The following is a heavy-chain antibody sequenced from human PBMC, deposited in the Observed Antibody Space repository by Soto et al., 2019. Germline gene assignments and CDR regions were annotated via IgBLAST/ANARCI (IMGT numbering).Heavy chain of an antibody. CDR2: IDPKSGDT. CDR1: GPNFIAYY. Sequence: QLVQSGAEVKKPGASVRVSCKTSGPNFIAYYIHWVRQAPGQGLEWMGWIDPKSGDTTHEQKFLGTVTMTIDTSINTVYIDLNRQTSDDTAVYYCARVSVDVPEWGQGTLITVSS. J-gene: IGHJ4*02. V-gene: IGHV1-2*02. CDR3: ARVSVDVPE. D-gene: IGHD5-12*01.